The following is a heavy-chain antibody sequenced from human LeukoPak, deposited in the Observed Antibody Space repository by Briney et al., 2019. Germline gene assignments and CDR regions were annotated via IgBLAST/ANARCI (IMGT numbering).Heavy chain of an antibody. J-gene: IGHJ5*02. V-gene: IGHV3-7*05. D-gene: IGHD2-2*01. CDR2: IKQDGSEK. CDR1: GFTFSSYW. Sequence: GGSLRLSCAASGFTFSSYWMSWVRQAPGKGLEWVANIKQDGSEKYYVDSVKGRFTISRDNANNLLYLQMNSLRAEDTAVYYCARDCSSTSCYRGGWFDPWGQGTLVTVSS. CDR3: ARDCSSTSCYRGGWFDP.